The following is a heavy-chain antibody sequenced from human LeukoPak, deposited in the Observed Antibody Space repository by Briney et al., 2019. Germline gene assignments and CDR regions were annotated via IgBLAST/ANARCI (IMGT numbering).Heavy chain of an antibody. V-gene: IGHV3-66*01. D-gene: IGHD3-22*01. CDR2: IYSGGST. Sequence: GGSLRLSCAASGFTASSNSMSWVRQAPGRGLEWVSVIYSGGSTYYADSVKGRFTISRDNSKNTLFLQMNSLRVEDTAVYYCARDDRTTYYYDGSGYSSPHDVFDIWGQGTMVTVSS. CDR1: GFTASSNS. J-gene: IGHJ3*02. CDR3: ARDDRTTYYYDGSGYSSPHDVFDI.